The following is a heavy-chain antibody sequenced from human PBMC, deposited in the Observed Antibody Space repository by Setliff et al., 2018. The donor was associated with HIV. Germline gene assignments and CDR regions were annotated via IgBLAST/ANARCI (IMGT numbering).Heavy chain of an antibody. J-gene: IGHJ4*02. CDR2: IHSSGST. CDR3: ARRPPLTTGREYYFDF. V-gene: IGHV4-4*09. CDR1: GGSISSYY. D-gene: IGHD1-1*01. Sequence: PSETLSLTCTVSGGSISSYYWSWIRQPPGKGLEWIGNIHSSGSTNYNPSLKSRVTISVDTSKNQFSLKLTSVTAADTAVYYCARRPPLTTGREYYFDFWGQGTLVTVSS.